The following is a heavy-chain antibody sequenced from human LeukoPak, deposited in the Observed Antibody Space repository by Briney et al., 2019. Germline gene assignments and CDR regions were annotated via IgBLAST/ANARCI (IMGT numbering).Heavy chain of an antibody. V-gene: IGHV1-18*01. CDR2: ISAYNGNT. CDR3: ARMELPYYFDY. J-gene: IGHJ4*02. CDR1: VYTFTIYG. D-gene: IGHD1-26*01. Sequence: ASVNVSCKASVYTFTIYGISWVRQAPGQGLEWMGWISAYNGNTNYAQKLQGRVTMTTDTSTSTAYMELRSLRSDDTAVYYCARMELPYYFDYWGQGTLVTVSS.